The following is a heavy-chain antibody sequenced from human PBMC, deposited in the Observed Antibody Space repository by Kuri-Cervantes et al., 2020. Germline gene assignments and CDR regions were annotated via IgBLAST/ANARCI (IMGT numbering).Heavy chain of an antibody. V-gene: IGHV3-23*01. D-gene: IGHD3-10*01. Sequence: GESLKISCAASGFTFSNAWMSWVRQAPGKGLEWVSSIRGGGSTTQYADSVRGRFTISRDNSENTLYLQMNSLRAEDTAVYYCAKSGSEDAFDIWGQGTMVTVSS. CDR1: GFTFSNAW. CDR3: AKSGSEDAFDI. J-gene: IGHJ3*02. CDR2: IRGGGSTT.